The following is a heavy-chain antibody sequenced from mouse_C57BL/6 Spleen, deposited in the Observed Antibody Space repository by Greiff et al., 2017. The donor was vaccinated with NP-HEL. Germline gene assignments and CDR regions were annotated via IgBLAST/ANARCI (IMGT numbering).Heavy chain of an antibody. J-gene: IGHJ2*01. CDR1: GFTFNTYA. D-gene: IGHD3-3*01. Sequence: EVMLVESGGGLVQPKGSLKLSCAASGFTFNTYAMPWVRQAPGKGLEWVARIRRKSSNYATYYADSVKDRFTISRDDSQSMLYLQMNNLETEDTAKYYCVRGGTGPLFDYWGQGTTLTVSS. CDR2: IRRKSSNYAT. CDR3: VRGGTGPLFDY. V-gene: IGHV10-3*01.